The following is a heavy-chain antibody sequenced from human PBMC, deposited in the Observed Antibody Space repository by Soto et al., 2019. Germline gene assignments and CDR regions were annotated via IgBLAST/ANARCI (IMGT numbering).Heavy chain of an antibody. V-gene: IGHV4-61*01. Sequence: PSETLSLTCTVAGVSVSSGIYYLIWLRQPPGKGLEWIGYIYYSGSTNYNPSLKGRLTISRDNSKNTLSLQMNSLRADDTAAYYCARGEEEGNSFDHWGLGTLVTVLL. CDR3: ARGEEEGNSFDH. CDR2: IYYSGST. J-gene: IGHJ4*02. CDR1: GVSVSSGIYY.